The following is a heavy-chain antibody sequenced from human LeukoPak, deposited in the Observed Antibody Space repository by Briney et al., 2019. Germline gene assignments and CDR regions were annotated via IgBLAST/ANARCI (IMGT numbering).Heavy chain of an antibody. D-gene: IGHD6-19*01. J-gene: IGHJ4*02. V-gene: IGHV4-38-2*01. Sequence: SETLSLTCAVSGYSISSGYYWGWIRQPPGKGREWIGSIYHSGSTYYNPSLKSRVTISVDTSKNQFSLKLSSVTAADTAVYYCARVGGIAVAGTSYDFDYWGQGTLVTVSS. CDR2: IYHSGST. CDR1: GYSISSGYY. CDR3: ARVGGIAVAGTSYDFDY.